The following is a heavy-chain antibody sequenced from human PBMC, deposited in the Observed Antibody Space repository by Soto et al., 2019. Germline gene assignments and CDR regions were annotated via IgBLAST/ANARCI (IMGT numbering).Heavy chain of an antibody. D-gene: IGHD3-22*01. Sequence: PGESLKISFKGSGYSFTSYLISWVRQMPGKGLEWMGRIDPSDSYTNYSPSFQGHVTISADKSISTAYLQWSSLKASDTAMYYCARLYDSSGYYHPRIDYWGQGTLVTVCS. CDR3: ARLYDSSGYYHPRIDY. CDR1: GYSFTSYL. CDR2: IDPSDSYT. J-gene: IGHJ4*02. V-gene: IGHV5-10-1*01.